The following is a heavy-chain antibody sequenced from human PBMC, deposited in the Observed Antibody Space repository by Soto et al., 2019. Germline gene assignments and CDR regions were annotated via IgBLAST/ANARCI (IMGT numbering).Heavy chain of an antibody. Sequence: ASVEVSCKASGYTFTSYAMHWVRQAPGQRLEGMGWINAGDGNTKYSQKFQGRVTSTRDTCASTAYMELSSLSSEDTAVYYCVRVTWGATMNYYFYYGMDLWGQGSTFTF. CDR1: GYTFTSYA. CDR3: VRVTWGATMNYYFYYGMDL. CDR2: INAGDGNT. J-gene: IGHJ6*01. V-gene: IGHV1-3*01. D-gene: IGHD1-26*01.